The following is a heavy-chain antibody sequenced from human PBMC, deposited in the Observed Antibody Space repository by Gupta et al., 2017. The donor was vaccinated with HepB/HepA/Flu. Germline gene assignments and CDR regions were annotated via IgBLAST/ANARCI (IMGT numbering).Heavy chain of an antibody. J-gene: IGHJ5*02. CDR2: IYYGGST. Sequence: QLQLQESGPGLVKPSETLSLTCTVSGASTSRSNSYWAWIRQPPGKGLEWIGSIYYGGSTYYNPSLKSRGSISVDASKKQFSLKLTSVTAEEKAVYYCAKSGELNQDIDGWGNWFDPCGQGTLVPVSS. CDR3: AKSGELNQDIDGWGNWFDP. CDR1: GASTSRSNSY. V-gene: IGHV4-39*01. D-gene: IGHD3-10*01.